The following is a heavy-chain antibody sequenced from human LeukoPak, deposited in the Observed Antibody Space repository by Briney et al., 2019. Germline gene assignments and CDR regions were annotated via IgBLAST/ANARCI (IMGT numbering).Heavy chain of an antibody. Sequence: SETLSLTCTVSGGSISSYYWSWIRQPPGKGLEWIGYIHYSGSTNYNPSLKSRVTISVDTSKNQFSLKLSSVTAADTAMYYCAKYLAATGESHLDYWGQGTLVTVSS. CDR2: IHYSGST. CDR1: GGSISSYY. D-gene: IGHD6-13*01. J-gene: IGHJ4*02. CDR3: AKYLAATGESHLDY. V-gene: IGHV4-59*03.